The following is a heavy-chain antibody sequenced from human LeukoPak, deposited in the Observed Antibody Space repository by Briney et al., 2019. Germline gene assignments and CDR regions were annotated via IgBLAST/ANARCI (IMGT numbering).Heavy chain of an antibody. V-gene: IGHV3-21*04. CDR1: GFTFSSYS. D-gene: IGHD3-10*01. CDR2: ISSSSSYI. Sequence: GGSLRLSCAASGFTFSSYSMNWVRQAPGKGLEWVSSISSSSSYIYYADSVKGRFTISRDNPKNTLYLQMSSLRAEDTAVYYCAKDHSSGSPYYLDYWGQGTLVSVSS. CDR3: AKDHSSGSPYYLDY. J-gene: IGHJ4*02.